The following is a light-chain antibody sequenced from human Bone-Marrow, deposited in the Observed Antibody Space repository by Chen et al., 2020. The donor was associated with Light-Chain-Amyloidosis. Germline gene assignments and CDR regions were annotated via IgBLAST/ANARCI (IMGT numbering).Light chain of an antibody. J-gene: IGKJ4*01. CDR2: GSS. CDR3: QQYGTSPLT. Sequence: EIVLTQSPGTLSLSPGEGANLSCRASQTISSNYLTWYQQKFGQAPRLLIYGSSSRATGIPDRFTGSGPGTDFTRTINRLEPEDFAMYYCQQYGTSPLTFGGGTKVEIK. CDR1: QTISSNY. V-gene: IGKV3-20*01.